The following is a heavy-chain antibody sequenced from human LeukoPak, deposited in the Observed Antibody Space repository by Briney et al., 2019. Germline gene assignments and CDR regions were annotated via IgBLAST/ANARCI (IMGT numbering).Heavy chain of an antibody. CDR1: GFTFSSYA. V-gene: IGHV3-30*04. CDR3: AKDSSGYLSHAFDI. CDR2: ISYDGSNK. D-gene: IGHD3-22*01. Sequence: GGSLRLSCAASGFTFSSYAMHWVRQAPGKGLEWVAVISYDGSNKYYADSVKGRFTISRDNSKNTLYLQMNSLRAEDTAVYYCAKDSSGYLSHAFDIWGQGTMVTVSS. J-gene: IGHJ3*02.